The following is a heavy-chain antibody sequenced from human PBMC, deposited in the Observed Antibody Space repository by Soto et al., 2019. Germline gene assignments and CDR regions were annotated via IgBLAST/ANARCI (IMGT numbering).Heavy chain of an antibody. CDR3: ARRRRKYSSYMDA. Sequence: PRESLTISCKGSGYSFTSYWIGWVRQMPGKGLEWMGIIYPGDSDTRYSPSFHGQVTISADKSISTAYLQWSSLKASDTAMYYGARRRRKYSSYMDAWGQGTTVTVSS. CDR2: IYPGDSDT. D-gene: IGHD6-6*01. CDR1: GYSFTSYW. V-gene: IGHV5-51*01. J-gene: IGHJ6*02.